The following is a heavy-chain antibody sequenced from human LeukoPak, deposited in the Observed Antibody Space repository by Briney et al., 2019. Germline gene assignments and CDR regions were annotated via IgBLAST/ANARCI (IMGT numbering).Heavy chain of an antibody. CDR1: GYTFTSYY. CDR2: INPSGGST. D-gene: IGHD3-10*02. Sequence: ASVKVSCKASGYTFTSYYMHWVRQAPGQGLEWMGIINPSGGSTSYAQKFQGRVTMTGDTSTSTVYMELSSLRSEDTAVYYCARDRRNVRGVIASAFDIWGQGTMVTVSS. V-gene: IGHV1-46*01. J-gene: IGHJ3*02. CDR3: ARDRRNVRGVIASAFDI.